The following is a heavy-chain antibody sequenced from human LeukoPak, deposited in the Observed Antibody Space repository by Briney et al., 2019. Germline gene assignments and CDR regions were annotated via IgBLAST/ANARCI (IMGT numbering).Heavy chain of an antibody. V-gene: IGHV4-39*01. CDR3: AGPLVGGTAHFDY. D-gene: IGHD1-26*01. Sequence: SETLSLTCTVSGGSISSSSYYWGWIRQPPGKGLEWIGSIYYSGSTYYNPSLKSRVTISVDTSKNQFSLKLSSVTAADTAVYYCAGPLVGGTAHFDYWGQGTLVTVSS. CDR1: GGSISSSSYY. CDR2: IYYSGST. J-gene: IGHJ4*02.